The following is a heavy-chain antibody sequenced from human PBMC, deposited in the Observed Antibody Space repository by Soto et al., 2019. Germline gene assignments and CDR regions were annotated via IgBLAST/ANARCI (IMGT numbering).Heavy chain of an antibody. CDR1: GFMFDSYG. D-gene: IGHD6-19*01. CDR3: AREPGRIAVAGFDY. J-gene: IGHJ4*02. V-gene: IGHV3-33*01. CDR2: ILYDGSEK. Sequence: QVQLVESGGGVVQPGRSLRLSCVASGFMFDSYGMHWVRQAPGKGLEWVAIILYDGSEKYHADSAKGGFTISRDNSKNTLFLQMNSLRAEDTALYYCAREPGRIAVAGFDYWGQGTLVTVSS.